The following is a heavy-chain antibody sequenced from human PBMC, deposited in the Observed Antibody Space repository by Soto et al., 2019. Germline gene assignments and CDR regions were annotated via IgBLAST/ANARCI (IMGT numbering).Heavy chain of an antibody. J-gene: IGHJ4*02. Sequence: EVQLLESGGGLVQPGGSLRLSCAASGFTFSSYAMSWVRQAPGKGLEWVSAISGSGGSTYYADSVKGRFTISRDNSKNTLYLQMNSLRAEDTAVYYCEKGYYYDSSGYTNPDYWGQGTLVTVSS. D-gene: IGHD3-22*01. CDR3: EKGYYYDSSGYTNPDY. CDR2: ISGSGGST. CDR1: GFTFSSYA. V-gene: IGHV3-23*01.